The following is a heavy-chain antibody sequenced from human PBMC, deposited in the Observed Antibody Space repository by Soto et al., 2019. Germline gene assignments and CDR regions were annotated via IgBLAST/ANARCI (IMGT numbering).Heavy chain of an antibody. CDR1: GGSISSGGYY. CDR2: INHSGST. D-gene: IGHD2-8*02. V-gene: IGHV4-39*07. J-gene: IGHJ4*01. Sequence: SETLSLTCTVSGGSISSGGYYWTWIRQPPGTGLEWIGEINHSGSTNYNPSLKSRVTISVDTSKNQFSLKLTSVTAADTAVYYCARDKITGLFDY. CDR3: ARDKITGLFDY.